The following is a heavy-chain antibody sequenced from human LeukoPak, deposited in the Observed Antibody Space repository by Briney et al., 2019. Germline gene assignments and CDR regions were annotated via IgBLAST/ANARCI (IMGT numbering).Heavy chain of an antibody. D-gene: IGHD3-10*01. V-gene: IGHV3-23*01. CDR3: ANNYGFGYYGMDV. Sequence: SGGSLRLSCAASGFTFSSYAMSWVRQAPGKGLEWVSAISGSGGSTYYADSVKGRFTISRDNSKNTLYLQMNSLRAEDTAVYYCANNYGFGYYGMDVWGQGTTVTVSS. CDR2: ISGSGGST. J-gene: IGHJ6*02. CDR1: GFTFSSYA.